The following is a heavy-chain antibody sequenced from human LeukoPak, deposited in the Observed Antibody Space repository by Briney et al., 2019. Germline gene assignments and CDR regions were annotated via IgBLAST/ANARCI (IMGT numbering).Heavy chain of an antibody. CDR2: IYHSGNT. J-gene: IGHJ4*02. D-gene: IGHD3-22*01. CDR3: ARGARHYDTTGYYWYFDS. V-gene: IGHV4-34*01. CDR1: GGSFSGYY. Sequence: SETLSLTCAVYGGSFSGYYWSWIRQPPGKGLEWIGEIYHSGNTNYNQSLKSRVTISVDKSRKKFSLKLSSVTAADTAVYFCARGARHYDTTGYYWYFDSWGQGALVTVSS.